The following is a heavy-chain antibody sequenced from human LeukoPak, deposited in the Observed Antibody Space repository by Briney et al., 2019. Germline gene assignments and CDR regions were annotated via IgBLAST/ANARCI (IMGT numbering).Heavy chain of an antibody. CDR2: IYSGGNT. J-gene: IGHJ4*02. D-gene: IGHD6-19*01. Sequence: GGSLRLSCAASGFTVSSNYMTWVRQAPGKGLEWVSTIYSGGNTYYADSVKGRFTISRDNSKNTLFLQMNSLRAEDTVVYYCARDRAVPGRGYYFDYWGQGTLVTVSS. V-gene: IGHV3-53*01. CDR1: GFTVSSNY. CDR3: ARDRAVPGRGYYFDY.